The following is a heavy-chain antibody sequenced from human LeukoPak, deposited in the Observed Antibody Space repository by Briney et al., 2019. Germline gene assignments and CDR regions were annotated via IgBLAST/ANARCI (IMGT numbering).Heavy chain of an antibody. D-gene: IGHD6-19*01. CDR2: ISYNGGNK. CDR3: ARAAAVTGAFRDNWFDP. CDR1: GFGFSHYA. V-gene: IGHV3-30*04. Sequence: PGGPLRLSCAASGFGFSHYAIHWSPKAPGRGLGWVSLISYNGGNKYYADSVKGRFTIDRDNSKNTLYLQMNSLRAEDTAVYYCARAAAVTGAFRDNWFDPWGQGTLVTVSS. J-gene: IGHJ5*02.